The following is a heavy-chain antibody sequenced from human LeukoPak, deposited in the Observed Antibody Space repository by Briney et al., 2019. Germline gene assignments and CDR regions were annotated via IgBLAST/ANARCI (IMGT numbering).Heavy chain of an antibody. CDR3: ARATETFSWFLQH. CDR2: LSNSRST. J-gene: IGHJ1*01. D-gene: IGHD6-13*01. CDR1: GGSIGSYY. V-gene: IGHV4-59*01. Sequence: SETLSLTCSVSGGSIGSYYWSWIRQPPGKGLEWIGHLSNSRSTNYNPSLKSRVTISVDTSKNQFSLELNSVTAADTAVYYCARATETFSWFLQHWGQGTLVTVSS.